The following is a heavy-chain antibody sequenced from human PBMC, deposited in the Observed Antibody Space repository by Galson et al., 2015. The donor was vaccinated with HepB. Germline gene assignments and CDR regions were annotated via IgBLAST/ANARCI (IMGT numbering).Heavy chain of an antibody. CDR2: ISNDGSSK. Sequence: SLRLSCAASGFTFSAYALHWVRQAPGRGLEWVAGISNDGSSKYYADSVKGRFTISRANSRNTIYLHMNSLRVEDTAIYYCAREEYGSGWGGSVRGNWFDPWGQGTLGTVSS. V-gene: IGHV3-30*04. J-gene: IGHJ5*02. CDR3: AREEYGSGWGGSVRGNWFDP. D-gene: IGHD6-19*01. CDR1: GFTFSAYA.